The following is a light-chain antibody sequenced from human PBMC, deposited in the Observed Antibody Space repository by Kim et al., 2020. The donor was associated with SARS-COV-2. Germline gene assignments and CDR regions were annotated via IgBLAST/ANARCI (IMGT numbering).Light chain of an antibody. CDR3: AAWDDSLNGYV. Sequence: GQRVTISCSGSSSNIGSNTVNWYQQRPGTAPKHLIYSNNQRPSGVPDRFSGSKSGTSASLAISGLQSEDEADYYCAAWDDSLNGYVFGTGTKVTVL. CDR2: SNN. J-gene: IGLJ1*01. CDR1: SSNIGSNT. V-gene: IGLV1-44*01.